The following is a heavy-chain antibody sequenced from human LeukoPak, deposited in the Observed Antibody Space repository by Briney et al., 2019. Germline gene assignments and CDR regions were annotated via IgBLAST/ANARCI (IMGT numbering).Heavy chain of an antibody. Sequence: SETLSLTCTVSGGSISSSSYYWGWIRQPPGKGLEWIGSIYYSGGTYYNPSLKSRVTISVDTSKNQFSLKLSSVTAADTAVYYCARRGLAGPPDYWGQGTLVTVSS. CDR1: GGSISSSSYY. CDR3: ARRGLAGPPDY. D-gene: IGHD6-13*01. V-gene: IGHV4-39*01. J-gene: IGHJ4*02. CDR2: IYYSGGT.